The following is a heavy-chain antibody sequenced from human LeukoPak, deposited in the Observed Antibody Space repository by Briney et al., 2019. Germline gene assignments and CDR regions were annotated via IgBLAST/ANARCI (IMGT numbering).Heavy chain of an antibody. Sequence: PGESLRLSCAASGFTFSRYEMNWVRQAPGKGLEWVSYISRSGDTIYSADSVRGRFTISRDNAKNSLYLQMSSLRAEDTAVYYCARDYASDYWGQGTLVTVSS. D-gene: IGHD3-10*01. CDR3: ARDYASDY. CDR1: GFTFSRYE. J-gene: IGHJ4*02. CDR2: ISRSGDTI. V-gene: IGHV3-48*03.